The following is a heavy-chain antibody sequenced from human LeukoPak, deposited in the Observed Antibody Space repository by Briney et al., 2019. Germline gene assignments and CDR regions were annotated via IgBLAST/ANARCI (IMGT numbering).Heavy chain of an antibody. V-gene: IGHV4-59*01. CDR2: IYYSGST. CDR3: ARDLDCGDYVNAFDI. Sequence: SETLSLTCTVSGGSISSYYWSWIRQPPGKGLEWIGYIYYSGSTNYIPSLKSRVSISLDTSKNQFSLRLTSVAAADTAVYYCARDLDCGDYVNAFDIWGQGTMVTVSS. CDR1: GGSISSYY. D-gene: IGHD4-17*01. J-gene: IGHJ3*02.